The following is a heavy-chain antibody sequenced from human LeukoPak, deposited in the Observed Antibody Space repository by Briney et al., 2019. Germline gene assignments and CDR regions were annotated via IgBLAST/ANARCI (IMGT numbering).Heavy chain of an antibody. V-gene: IGHV4-61*01. CDR2: IYYSGST. CDR3: ARDVATNYYYGMDV. D-gene: IGHD2-8*01. Sequence: SETLPLTCTVSGGSVSSGSYYWSWIRQPPGKGLEWIGYIYYSGSTNYNPSLKSRVTISVDTSKNQFSLKLSSVTAADTAVYYCARDVATNYYYGMDVWGQGTTVTVSS. J-gene: IGHJ6*02. CDR1: GGSVSSGSYY.